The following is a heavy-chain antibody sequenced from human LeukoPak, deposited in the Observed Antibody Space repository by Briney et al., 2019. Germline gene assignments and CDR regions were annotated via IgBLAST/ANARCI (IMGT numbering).Heavy chain of an antibody. Sequence: SETLSLTCTASGVSISTYFWSWIRQPPGKGLEWIGRIYNSYTTSYNPSLKSRVTMSVDTSKNQFSLKLSSVTAADTAVDYCAREVTGYDSSGYYPNYFDYWGQGTLVTVSS. CDR1: GVSISTYF. CDR2: IYNSYTT. V-gene: IGHV4-4*07. CDR3: AREVTGYDSSGYYPNYFDY. J-gene: IGHJ4*02. D-gene: IGHD3-22*01.